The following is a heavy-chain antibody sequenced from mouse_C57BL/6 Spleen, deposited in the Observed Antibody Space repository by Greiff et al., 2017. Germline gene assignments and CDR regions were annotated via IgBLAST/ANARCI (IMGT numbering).Heavy chain of an antibody. V-gene: IGHV1-82*01. D-gene: IGHD3-1*01. CDR2: IYPGDGDT. CDR3: ARSGPGDYFDY. Sequence: QVQLKQSGPELVKPGASVKISCKASGYAFSSSWMNWVKQRPGKGLEWIGRIYPGDGDTNYNGKFKGKATLTADKSSSTAYMQLSSLTSEDSAVYFCARSGPGDYFDYWGQGTTLTVSS. CDR1: GYAFSSSW. J-gene: IGHJ2*01.